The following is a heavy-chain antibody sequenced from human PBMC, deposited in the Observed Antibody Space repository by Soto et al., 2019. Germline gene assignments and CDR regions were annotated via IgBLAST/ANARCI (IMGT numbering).Heavy chain of an antibody. CDR2: IYHSGST. CDR3: AKEGAVPAAIGRYYYYGMDV. J-gene: IGHJ6*02. Sequence: QVQLQESGPGLVKPSGTLSLTCAVSGGSISSSNWWSWVRQPPGKGLEWIGEIYHSGSTNYNPSLKSRVTISVDKSKNQFSLKLSSVTAADTAVYCCAKEGAVPAAIGRYYYYGMDVWGQGTTVTVSS. D-gene: IGHD2-2*01. V-gene: IGHV4-4*01. CDR1: GGSISSSNW.